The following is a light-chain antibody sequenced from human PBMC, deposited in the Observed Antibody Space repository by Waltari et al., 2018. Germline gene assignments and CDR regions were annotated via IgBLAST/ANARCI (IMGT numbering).Light chain of an antibody. Sequence: DIQMTQSTSSLSASGGDRVTITCQARQDISNYLNWYQQKPGKAPKLLIYDASNLQTGVPARFSGSGSGTDFTVTISSLQPEDSATYYCQQYDNLLSFGQGTKLEIK. CDR3: QQYDNLLS. J-gene: IGKJ2*01. V-gene: IGKV1-33*01. CDR2: DAS. CDR1: QDISNY.